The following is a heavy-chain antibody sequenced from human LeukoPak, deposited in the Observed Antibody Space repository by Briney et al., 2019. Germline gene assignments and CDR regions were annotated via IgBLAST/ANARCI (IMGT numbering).Heavy chain of an antibody. CDR2: IFYGGST. CDR1: GGSISSGDYY. D-gene: IGHD3-10*01. J-gene: IGHJ4*02. CDR3: ARRSGSGVGFDY. V-gene: IGHV4-61*08. Sequence: SETLSLTCTVSGGSISSGDYYWSWIRQPPGKGLEWIGYIFYGGSTSYNPSLRSRVTMSVDSSKNQFSLKLTSVTAADTAVYYCARRSGSGVGFDYWGQGTLVTVSS.